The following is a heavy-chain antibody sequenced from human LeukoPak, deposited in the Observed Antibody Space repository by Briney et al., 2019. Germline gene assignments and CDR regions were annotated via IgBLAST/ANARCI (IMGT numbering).Heavy chain of an antibody. CDR1: GFTFSSYG. Sequence: PGGSLRLSCAASGFTFSSYGMHWVRQAPGKGLEWVAVIWYDGSNKYYADSVKGRFTISRDNSKNTLYLQMNSPRAEDTAVYYCARDLGAQYYFDYWGQGTLVTVSS. CDR2: IWYDGSNK. CDR3: ARDLGAQYYFDY. V-gene: IGHV3-33*01. J-gene: IGHJ4*02. D-gene: IGHD3-16*01.